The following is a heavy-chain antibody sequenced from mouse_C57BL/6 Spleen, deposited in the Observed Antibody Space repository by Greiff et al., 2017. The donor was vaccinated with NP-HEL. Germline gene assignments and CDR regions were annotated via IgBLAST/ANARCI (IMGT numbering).Heavy chain of an antibody. J-gene: IGHJ1*03. Sequence: EVQVVESGGGLVKPGGSLKLSCAASGFTFSDYGMHWVRQAPEKGLEWVAYISSGSSTIHYADTVKGRFTISRDNAKNTLFLQMTSLRSEDTAMYYCARKTYYGSSWYFDVWGTGTTVTVSS. D-gene: IGHD1-1*01. CDR3: ARKTYYGSSWYFDV. CDR1: GFTFSDYG. V-gene: IGHV5-17*01. CDR2: ISSGSSTI.